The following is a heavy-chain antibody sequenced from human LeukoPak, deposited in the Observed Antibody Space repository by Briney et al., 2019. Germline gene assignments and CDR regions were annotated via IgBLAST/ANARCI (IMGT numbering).Heavy chain of an antibody. V-gene: IGHV4-4*02. CDR3: ARGSAAGTPSWFDY. J-gene: IGHJ4*02. CDR1: GGSISSSNW. D-gene: IGHD6-13*01. CDR2: IYHGGST. Sequence: PSGTLSLTCAVSGGSISSSNWWSWVRQPPGKGLEWIGEIYHGGSTNYNPSLKSRVTISVDKSKNQFSLKLSSVTAADTAVYYCARGSAAGTPSWFDYWGQGTLVTVFS.